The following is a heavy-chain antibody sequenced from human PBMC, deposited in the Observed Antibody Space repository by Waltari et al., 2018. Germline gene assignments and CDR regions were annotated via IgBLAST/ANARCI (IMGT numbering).Heavy chain of an antibody. V-gene: IGHV4-39*01. Sequence: QLQLQESGPGLVKASETLSLTCIVSGGPITSSSSYWGWSRQPPGTGLEWIGSTGSTYHNPVRKSRVTISGDTSKSQCSLKLSSVTAADTAVYDCVRQGSGGRAFDIWGLGTMVTVSS. D-gene: IGHD3-10*01. CDR3: VRQGSGGRAFDI. J-gene: IGHJ3*02. CDR2: TGST. CDR1: GGPITSSSSY.